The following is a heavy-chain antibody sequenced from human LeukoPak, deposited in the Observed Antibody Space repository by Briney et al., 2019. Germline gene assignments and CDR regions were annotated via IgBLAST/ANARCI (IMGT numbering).Heavy chain of an antibody. CDR2: IDSDGSGT. CDR1: GFTFSSYW. Sequence: GGSLRLSCAASGFTFSSYWMHWVRQVPGKGLVWASHIDSDGSGTTYADSVKGRFTISRDNARNTLYLQMNSLRDEDTAVYYCARDSPRTGPWGQGTLVTVSS. D-gene: IGHD1-1*01. V-gene: IGHV3-74*01. CDR3: ARDSPRTGP. J-gene: IGHJ5*02.